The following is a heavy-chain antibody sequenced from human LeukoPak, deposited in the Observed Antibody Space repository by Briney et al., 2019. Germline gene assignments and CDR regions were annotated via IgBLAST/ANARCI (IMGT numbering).Heavy chain of an antibody. CDR1: GFTFSSYE. CDR2: ISSSGSTI. D-gene: IGHD3-22*01. Sequence: PGGSLRLSCTASGFTFSSYEMNWVRQAPGKGLEWVSYISSSGSTIYYADSVKGRFTISRDNAKNSLYLQMNSLRAEDTAVYYCAGGRSGYYYFGAFDIWGQGTMVTVSS. V-gene: IGHV3-48*03. J-gene: IGHJ3*02. CDR3: AGGRSGYYYFGAFDI.